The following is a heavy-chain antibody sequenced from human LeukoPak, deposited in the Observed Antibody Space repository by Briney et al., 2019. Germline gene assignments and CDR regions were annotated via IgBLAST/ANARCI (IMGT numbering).Heavy chain of an antibody. D-gene: IGHD2-15*01. CDR3: ARLQEDIVVVVAATGAFDI. J-gene: IGHJ3*02. CDR1: GGTFSSYA. V-gene: IGHV1-69*13. Sequence: SVKVSCKASGGTFSSYAISWVRQAPGQGLEWMGGIIPIFGTANYAQKFQGRVAITADESTSTAYMELSSLRSEDTAVYYCARLQEDIVVVVAATGAFDIWGQGTMVTVSS. CDR2: IIPIFGTA.